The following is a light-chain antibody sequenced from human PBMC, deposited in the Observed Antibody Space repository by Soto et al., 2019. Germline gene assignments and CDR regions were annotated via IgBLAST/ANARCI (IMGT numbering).Light chain of an antibody. CDR1: SSDVGGYNY. CDR2: EVS. CDR3: SSYTGSNNYV. Sequence: QSVLTQPPSASGSPGQSVTISCTGTSSDVGGYNYVSWYQQHPGKAPKLMIYEVSKRPSGVPDRFSGSKSGNTASLTVSGLQAVDEADYYCSSYTGSNNYVFGTGTKAPS. J-gene: IGLJ1*01. V-gene: IGLV2-8*01.